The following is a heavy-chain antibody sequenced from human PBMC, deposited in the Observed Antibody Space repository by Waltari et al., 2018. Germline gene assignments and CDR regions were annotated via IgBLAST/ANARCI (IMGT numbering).Heavy chain of an antibody. CDR1: GFTFSSYG. J-gene: IGHJ6*03. D-gene: IGHD1-26*01. CDR3: AKPGGSANYYYYYMDV. V-gene: IGHV3-30*18. Sequence: QVQLVESGGGVVQPGRSLRRSCAADGFTFSSYGMHWVRQDTGKGLEWVAVISYDGSNKYYADSVKGRFTISRDNSKNTLYLQMNSLRAEDTAVYYCAKPGGSANYYYYYMDVWGKGTTVTISS. CDR2: ISYDGSNK.